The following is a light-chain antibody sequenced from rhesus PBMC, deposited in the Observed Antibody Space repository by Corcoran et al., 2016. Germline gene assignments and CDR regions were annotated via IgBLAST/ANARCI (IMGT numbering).Light chain of an antibody. CDR2: TAS. CDR3: QQYSSRPWT. V-gene: IGKV1-22*01. CDR1: QGISSW. Sequence: DIQMTQSPSSLSASVEDTVTITCRASQGISSWLAWYQQKPVKAPKLLIYTASSLRSGVPSRLSGSGSGTDFTLTISSLQSEDFATYYCQQYSSRPWTFGQGTKVEIK. J-gene: IGKJ1*01.